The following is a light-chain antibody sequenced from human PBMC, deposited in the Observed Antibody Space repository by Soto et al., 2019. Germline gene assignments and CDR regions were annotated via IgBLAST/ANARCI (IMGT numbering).Light chain of an antibody. CDR3: SSYTSSSTLV. J-gene: IGLJ3*02. CDR2: EVS. Sequence: QSALTQPAYVSGSPGQSITISCTGTSSDVGGYNYVSWYQQHPGKAPKLMIYEVSNRPSGVSNRFSGSKSGNTASLTISGLQAEDEADYYCSSYTSSSTLVFGGGTKLTVI. CDR1: SSDVGGYNY. V-gene: IGLV2-14*01.